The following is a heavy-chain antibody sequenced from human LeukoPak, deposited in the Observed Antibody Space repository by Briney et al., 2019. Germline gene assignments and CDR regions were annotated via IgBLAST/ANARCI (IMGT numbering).Heavy chain of an antibody. J-gene: IGHJ4*02. Sequence: ASVKVSCKASGYSFTGYYVHWVRQAPGQGLEWMGRINPNSGGTDYAQNFQGRVTMTRDTSITTAYMELSRLRSDDTAVYYCARLASGSSPFDYWGQGTLVTVSS. CDR1: GYSFTGYY. D-gene: IGHD3-10*01. CDR3: ARLASGSSPFDY. V-gene: IGHV1-2*06. CDR2: INPNSGGT.